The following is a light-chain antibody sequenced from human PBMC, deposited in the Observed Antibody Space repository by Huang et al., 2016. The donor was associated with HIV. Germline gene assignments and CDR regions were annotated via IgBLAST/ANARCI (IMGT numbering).Light chain of an antibody. CDR3: QQSYTTPL. Sequence: DIQMTQSPSSLSASVGDRVNITCRASQDISNYLIWYEQKPGKAPKLLIYAASSLQSGVPSRFSGSGSGTDFTLTISSLQPEDFATYYCQQSYTTPLFGGGTKVEIK. V-gene: IGKV1-39*01. J-gene: IGKJ4*01. CDR1: QDISNY. CDR2: AAS.